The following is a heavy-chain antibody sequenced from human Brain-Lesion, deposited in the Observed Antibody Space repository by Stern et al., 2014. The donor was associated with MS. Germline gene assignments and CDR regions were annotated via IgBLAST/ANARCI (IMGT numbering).Heavy chain of an antibody. Sequence: QVQLVQSGGGVVQPGRPLRLSCVASGFTFGSCAMHWVRQAPGKGLEGVAGVSYDGRNKDYADSVKGRLTISRDNSQNPPYMQMSSLRTEDTAVYFCAKDRQYLTYFFDHWGQGSLVTVSS. CDR1: GFTFGSCA. J-gene: IGHJ5*02. D-gene: IGHD2/OR15-2a*01. V-gene: IGHV3-30*18. CDR2: VSYDGRNK. CDR3: AKDRQYLTYFFDH.